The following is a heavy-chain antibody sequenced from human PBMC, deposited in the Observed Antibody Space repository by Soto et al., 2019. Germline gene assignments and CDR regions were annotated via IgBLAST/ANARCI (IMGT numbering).Heavy chain of an antibody. Sequence: GGSLRLSCAASGFTFSNAWMNWVRQAPGKGLEWVGRIKSKTDGGTTDYAAPVKGRFTISREDSKNTLYLQMNSLKTEDTAVYYCTTQPPYGSGSNDYWGQGTLVTVSS. V-gene: IGHV3-15*07. D-gene: IGHD3-10*01. CDR1: GFTFSNAW. J-gene: IGHJ4*02. CDR3: TTQPPYGSGSNDY. CDR2: IKSKTDGGTT.